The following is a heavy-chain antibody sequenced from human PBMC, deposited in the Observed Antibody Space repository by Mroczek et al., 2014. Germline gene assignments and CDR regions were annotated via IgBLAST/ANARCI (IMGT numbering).Heavy chain of an antibody. D-gene: IGHD1-26*01. J-gene: IGHJ4*02. V-gene: IGHV4-59*01. CDR3: ARGVGHFDY. CDR2: IYYSGST. CDR1: GGSISSYY. Sequence: QVQLVQSGPGLVKPSETLSLTCTVSGGSISSYYWSWIRQPPGKGLEWIGYIYYSGSTNYNPSLKSRVTISVDTSKNQFSLKLSSVTAADTAVYYCARGVGHFDYWGQGTLVTVSS.